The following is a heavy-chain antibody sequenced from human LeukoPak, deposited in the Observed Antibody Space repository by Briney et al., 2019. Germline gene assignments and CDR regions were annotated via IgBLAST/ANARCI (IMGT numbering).Heavy chain of an antibody. Sequence: GGSLRLSCAASGFTFDDYAMHWVRQAPGKGLEWVSFISGDGGSNYYADSVKGRFTISRDNSKNSLYLQMNSLRTEDTALYYCAKDIGATVEYYFQHWGQGTLVTVSS. V-gene: IGHV3-43*02. J-gene: IGHJ1*01. D-gene: IGHD1-26*01. CDR2: ISGDGGSN. CDR3: AKDIGATVEYYFQH. CDR1: GFTFDDYA.